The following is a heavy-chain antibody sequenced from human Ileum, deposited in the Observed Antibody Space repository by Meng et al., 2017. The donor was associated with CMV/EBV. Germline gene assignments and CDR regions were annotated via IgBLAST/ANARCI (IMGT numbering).Heavy chain of an antibody. CDR3: TTYKADDILTGYTPGY. CDR2: IKSKTNGGTT. CDR1: FTLRNAW. J-gene: IGHJ4*02. D-gene: IGHD3-9*01. V-gene: IGHV3-15*01. Sequence: FTLRNAWMSWVRQAPGKGLEWVGRIKSKTNGGTTDYAAPVKGRFSISRDDSKNTLDLQMNSLKTEDTGVYYCTTYKADDILTGYTPGYWGQGTLVTVSS.